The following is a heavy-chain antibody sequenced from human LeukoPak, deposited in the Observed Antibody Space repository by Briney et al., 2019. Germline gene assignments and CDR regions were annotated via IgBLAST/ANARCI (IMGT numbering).Heavy chain of an antibody. V-gene: IGHV3-11*01. CDR3: AKGERFDY. CDR2: ITSGSTK. Sequence: GGSLRLSCAASGFTFSDYYMTWIRQAPGKGLEWVSYITSGSTKYYADSVTGRFTISRDNAKNSLYLQMNSLRAEDTAVYYCAKGERFDYWGQGTLVTVSS. CDR1: GFTFSDYY. J-gene: IGHJ4*02.